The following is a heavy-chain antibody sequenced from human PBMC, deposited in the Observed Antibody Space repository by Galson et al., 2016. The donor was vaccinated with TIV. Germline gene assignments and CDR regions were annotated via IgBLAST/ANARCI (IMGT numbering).Heavy chain of an antibody. CDR1: GYTFTDYY. CDR2: INPNSGGT. J-gene: IGHJ4*02. D-gene: IGHD3-22*01. CDR3: ARDDGSTSGSNF. V-gene: IGHV1-2*02. Sequence: SVKVSCKASGYTFTDYYVHWVRQAPGQGLEWMGWINPNSGGTIYAQQFQGRVTMTRDTSISTAFMEVKKLRYDATALYFCARDDGSTSGSNFWGQGTLVTVSS.